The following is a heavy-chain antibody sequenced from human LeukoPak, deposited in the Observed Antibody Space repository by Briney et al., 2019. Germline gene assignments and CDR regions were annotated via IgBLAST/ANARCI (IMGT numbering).Heavy chain of an antibody. D-gene: IGHD4-17*01. CDR2: INHSGYT. Sequence: SETLSLTCAVSGVSFDDYYWAWVRQTPGKGLEWIGEINHSGYTNDSPSLKSRVTLSIDTSRKQFSLNLRSVTVADAGIYYCTRMTTGRDYWGQGTLVTVSS. CDR1: GVSFDDYY. V-gene: IGHV4-34*01. J-gene: IGHJ4*02. CDR3: TRMTTGRDY.